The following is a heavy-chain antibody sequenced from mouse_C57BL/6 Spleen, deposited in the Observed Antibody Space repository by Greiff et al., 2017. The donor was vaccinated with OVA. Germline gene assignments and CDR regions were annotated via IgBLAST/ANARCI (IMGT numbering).Heavy chain of an antibody. Sequence: VQLKESGPELVKPGASVKISCKASGYSFTDYNMNWVKQSNGKSLEWIGVINPNYGTTSYNQKFKGKATLTVDQSSSTAYLQLNSLTSEDSAVYYCARDGGSREVWFAYWGQGTLVTVSA. J-gene: IGHJ3*01. CDR1: GYSFTDYN. D-gene: IGHD1-1*01. CDR3: ARDGGSREVWFAY. V-gene: IGHV1-39*01. CDR2: INPNYGTT.